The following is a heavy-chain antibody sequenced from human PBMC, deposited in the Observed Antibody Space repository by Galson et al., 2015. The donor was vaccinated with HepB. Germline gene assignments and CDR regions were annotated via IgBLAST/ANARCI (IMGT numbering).Heavy chain of an antibody. D-gene: IGHD2-15*01. CDR2: LWYDGTND. V-gene: IGHV3-33*01. CDR1: GFTFSSYG. J-gene: IGHJ3*02. CDR3: ARVGCSGGSCSADAFNI. Sequence: SLRLSCAASGFTFSSYGMHWVRQAPGKGLEWVAFLWYDGTNDYYADSAKGRFTISRDNSRNTLHLQMNSLRAEDTAVYYCARVGCSGGSCSADAFNIWGQGTMVIVSS.